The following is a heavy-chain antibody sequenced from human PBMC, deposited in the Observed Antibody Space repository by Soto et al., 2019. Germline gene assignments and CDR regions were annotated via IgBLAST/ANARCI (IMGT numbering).Heavy chain of an antibody. J-gene: IGHJ6*02. D-gene: IGHD3-22*01. V-gene: IGHV4-30-4*01. CDR3: ARQAHSSLGYGMDG. Sequence: PSETLSLTCTVSGDSISNINSYWSCIRQPPGKGLEWIGYIYYSGGTYYNPSLKSRLTLSRDTSKNQFSLNLISVTGADTAVYWCARQAHSSLGYGMDGWGQGTAVTVSS. CDR2: IYYSGGT. CDR1: GDSISNINSY.